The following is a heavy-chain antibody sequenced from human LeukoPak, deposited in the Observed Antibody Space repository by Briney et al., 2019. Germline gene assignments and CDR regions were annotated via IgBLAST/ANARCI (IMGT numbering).Heavy chain of an antibody. Sequence: PSETLSLTCTVSGGSISSYYWTWIRQPPGKGLEWIGYIYYSGSTNYNPSLKRRVTISVDTSKNQFSLKLSFVTAADTAVYYCARVTSRLALDDFWSGYYTDWGQGTLVTVSS. D-gene: IGHD3-3*01. CDR2: IYYSGST. CDR1: GGSISSYY. J-gene: IGHJ4*02. CDR3: ARVTSRLALDDFWSGYYTD. V-gene: IGHV4-59*08.